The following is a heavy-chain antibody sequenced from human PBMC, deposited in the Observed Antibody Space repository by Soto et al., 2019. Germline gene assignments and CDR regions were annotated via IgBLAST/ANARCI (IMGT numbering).Heavy chain of an antibody. CDR1: GFTFSSYG. Sequence: QVQLVESGGGVVQPGRSLRLSCAASGFTFSSYGMHWVRQAPGKGLEGVAVISYDGSNKYYADSVKGRFTISRDNSKNTLYLQMNSLRAEDTAVYYCATVGVVVTAIQDAFDIWGQATMVTVSS. V-gene: IGHV3-30*03. CDR3: ATVGVVVTAIQDAFDI. CDR2: ISYDGSNK. D-gene: IGHD2-21*02. J-gene: IGHJ3*02.